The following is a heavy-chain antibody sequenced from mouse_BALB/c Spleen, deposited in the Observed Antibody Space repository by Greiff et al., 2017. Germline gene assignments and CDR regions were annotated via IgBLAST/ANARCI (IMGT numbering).Heavy chain of an antibody. CDR2: ISSGSSTI. Sequence: EVMLVESGGGLVKPGGSLKLSCAASGFTFSSFGIHWVRQAPEKGLEWVAYISSGSSTIYYADTVKGRFTISRDNPKNTLFLQMTSLRSEDTAMYYCARDYYGSSSYYAMDYWGQGTSVTVSS. CDR1: GFTFSSFG. D-gene: IGHD1-1*01. V-gene: IGHV5-17*02. J-gene: IGHJ4*01. CDR3: ARDYYGSSSYYAMDY.